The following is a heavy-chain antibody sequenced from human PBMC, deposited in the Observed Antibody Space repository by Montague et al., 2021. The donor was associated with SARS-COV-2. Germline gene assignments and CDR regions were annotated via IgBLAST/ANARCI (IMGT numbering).Heavy chain of an antibody. V-gene: IGHV4-31*03. Sequence: TLSLTCIFSGGSISSDDSYWTWIRQHPGKGLEWIGYISYSGGTSYNVSLKSRLTISADTSDNQFSLKLTSMTAADTAVYYCARMYVPAHGTSAASYSDYWGRGTLVTVSS. D-gene: IGHD6-13*01. CDR1: GGSISSDDSY. J-gene: IGHJ4*02. CDR2: ISYSGGT. CDR3: ARMYVPAHGTSAASYSDY.